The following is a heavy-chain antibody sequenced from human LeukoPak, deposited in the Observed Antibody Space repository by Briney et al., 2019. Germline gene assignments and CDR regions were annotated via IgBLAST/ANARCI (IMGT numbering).Heavy chain of an antibody. CDR1: GGSISSSSYY. J-gene: IGHJ4*02. Sequence: AETLSLTCTVSGGSISSSSYYWGWIRQPPGKGLEWIGSIYYSGSTYYNPSLKSRVTISVDTSKNQFSLKLSSVTAADTAVYYCARLYSGSYWALDYWGQGTLVTVSS. V-gene: IGHV4-39*01. D-gene: IGHD1-26*01. CDR3: ARLYSGSYWALDY. CDR2: IYYSGST.